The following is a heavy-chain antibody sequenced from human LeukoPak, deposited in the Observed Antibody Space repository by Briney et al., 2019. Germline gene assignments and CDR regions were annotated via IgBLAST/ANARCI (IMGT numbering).Heavy chain of an antibody. CDR1: GYTFTSYD. Sequence: ASVKVSSKASGYTFTSYDINWVRQATGQGLEWMGWMNPNSGNTGYAQKFQGRVTMTRNTSISTAYMELSSLRSEDTAVYYCAREPSSSGWYYYYYGMDVWGQGTMVTVSS. CDR3: AREPSSSGWYYYYYGMDV. V-gene: IGHV1-8*01. D-gene: IGHD6-19*01. J-gene: IGHJ6*02. CDR2: MNPNSGNT.